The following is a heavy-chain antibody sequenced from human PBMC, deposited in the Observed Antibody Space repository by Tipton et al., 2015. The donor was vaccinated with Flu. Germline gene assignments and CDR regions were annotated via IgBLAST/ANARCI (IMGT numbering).Heavy chain of an antibody. Sequence: VQLVQSGAEVKKPEESLKISCKASGYFFTGYWIGWVRQMPGKGLEWMGIIYPGDSDTRYRPSFQGQVTISADKSTNTAYLQWGSLKASDTAMYYCARRGTTSFFFGSWGQGTLGTVAS. CDR3: ARRGTTSFFFGS. D-gene: IGHD2/OR15-2a*01. J-gene: IGHJ4*02. CDR1: GYFFTGYW. V-gene: IGHV5-51*03. CDR2: IYPGDSDT.